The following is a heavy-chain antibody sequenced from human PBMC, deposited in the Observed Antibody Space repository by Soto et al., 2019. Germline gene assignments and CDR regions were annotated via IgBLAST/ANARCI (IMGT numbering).Heavy chain of an antibody. V-gene: IGHV3-7*01. CDR1: GFTFSSYW. CDR3: ARWIQLWGSYYFDY. CDR2: IKQDGSEK. J-gene: IGHJ4*02. D-gene: IGHD5-18*01. Sequence: EVQLVESGGGLVQPGGSLRLSCAASGFTFSSYWMSWVRQAPGKGLEWVANIKQDGSEKYYVDSVKGRFTISRDNAKNSLYLQINSLRAEDTAVYYCARWIQLWGSYYFDYWGQGTLVTVSS.